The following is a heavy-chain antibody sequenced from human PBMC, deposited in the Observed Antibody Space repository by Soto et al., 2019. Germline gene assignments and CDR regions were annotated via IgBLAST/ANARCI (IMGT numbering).Heavy chain of an antibody. CDR3: ARGAYYDLWSMDV. CDR1: GFTFSSYA. V-gene: IGHV3-21*01. CDR2: ITSRSTYI. J-gene: IGHJ6*02. Sequence: GGSLRLSCAASGFTFSSYAMSWVRQAPGKGLEWVSCITSRSTYIYYADSVKGRFTISRDNAKNTLYLQMDSLRAEDTAVYFCARGAYYDLWSMDVWGQGTTVTVSS. D-gene: IGHD3-3*01.